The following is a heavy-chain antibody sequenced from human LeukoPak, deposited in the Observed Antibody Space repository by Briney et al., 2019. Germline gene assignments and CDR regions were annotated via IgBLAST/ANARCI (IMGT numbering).Heavy chain of an antibody. Sequence: GGSLRLSCAASGFTFSSYEMNWVRQAPGKGLEWVSSISSSSSYIYYADSVKGRFTISRDNAKNSLYLQMSSLRAEDTAVYYCARDQGEYSSSSGLDYWGQGTLVTVSS. V-gene: IGHV3-21*01. D-gene: IGHD6-6*01. CDR1: GFTFSSYE. J-gene: IGHJ4*02. CDR2: ISSSSSYI. CDR3: ARDQGEYSSSSGLDY.